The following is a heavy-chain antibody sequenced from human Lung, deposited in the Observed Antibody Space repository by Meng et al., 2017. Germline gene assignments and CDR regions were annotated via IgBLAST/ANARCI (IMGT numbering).Heavy chain of an antibody. V-gene: IGHV6-1*01. CDR1: GDSVSSNSAA. D-gene: IGHD6-19*01. CDR2: TYYRSKWYN. CDR3: ARSQQWLDS. J-gene: IGHJ4*02. Sequence: QVHLQQSGPGLVKPSQTLSLNCAISGDSVSSNSAACTWIRQSPSRGLEWLGRTYYRSKWYNGYAVSVRSRITINPDTSKNQFSLQLNSVTPEDTAVYYCARSQQWLDSWGQGTLVTVSS.